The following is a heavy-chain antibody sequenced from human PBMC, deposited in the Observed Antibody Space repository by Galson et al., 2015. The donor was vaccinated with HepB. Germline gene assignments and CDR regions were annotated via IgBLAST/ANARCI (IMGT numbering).Heavy chain of an antibody. CDR1: GYIFTNYW. J-gene: IGHJ4*02. Sequence: QSGAEVKKPGESLQISCKTSGYIFTNYWIGWVRQVPGKGLEWMGIIYPGDSDTRYSPSFAGQVTISADKSNSTAYLQWSSLKASDSGIYYCARHTDDFVWGNLIDFWGRGTLVTVSS. D-gene: IGHD3-16*01. CDR3: ARHTDDFVWGNLIDF. CDR2: IYPGDSDT. V-gene: IGHV5-51*01.